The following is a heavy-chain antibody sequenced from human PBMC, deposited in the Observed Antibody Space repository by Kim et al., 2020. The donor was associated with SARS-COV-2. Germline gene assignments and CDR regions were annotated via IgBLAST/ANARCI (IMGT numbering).Heavy chain of an antibody. CDR2: ISYSGSA. CDR1: GASISNYY. J-gene: IGHJ4*02. V-gene: IGHV4-59*01. Sequence: SETLSLTCNVSGASISNYYWTWIRQPPGKGLEWIGFISYSGSANYNPSLKSRVTISIDMSKNQFSLKLTSVTAADTALYYCARQWSGFDFWGRGPLVTVSS. D-gene: IGHD3-3*01. CDR3: ARQWSGFDF.